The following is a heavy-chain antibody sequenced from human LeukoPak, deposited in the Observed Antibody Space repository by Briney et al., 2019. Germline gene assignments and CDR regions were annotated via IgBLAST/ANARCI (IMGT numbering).Heavy chain of an antibody. V-gene: IGHV3-23*01. CDR1: GFTFNRYS. CDR3: AKVPSYYYDSSGYYLFDY. Sequence: PGGSLRLSCLVSGFTFNRYSMKWVRQAPGKGVEWVSTISGSGGSTYYADSVKGRFTISRDNSKNTLYLQMNSLRAEDTAVYYCAKVPSYYYDSSGYYLFDYWGQGTLVTVSS. J-gene: IGHJ4*02. D-gene: IGHD3-22*01. CDR2: ISGSGGST.